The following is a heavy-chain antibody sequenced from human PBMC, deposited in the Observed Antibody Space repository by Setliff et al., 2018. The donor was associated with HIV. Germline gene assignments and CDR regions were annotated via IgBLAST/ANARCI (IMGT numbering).Heavy chain of an antibody. CDR1: GASISNHY. V-gene: IGHV3-23*01. CDR2: ISASGASI. J-gene: IGHJ5*02. Sequence: PGGSLTCGVSGASISNHYWTWVRQSPGRGLVWVSSISASGASIYYGHSVKGRFTISRDNSKHTLSPQMSSLRAEDTAFYYCAKGHTGSYHGNWFDAWGPGTLVTVSS. CDR3: AKGHTGSYHGNWFDA. D-gene: IGHD1-26*01.